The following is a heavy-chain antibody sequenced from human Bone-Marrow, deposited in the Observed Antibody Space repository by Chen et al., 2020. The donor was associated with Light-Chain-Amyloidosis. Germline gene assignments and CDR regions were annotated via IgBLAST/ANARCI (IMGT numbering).Heavy chain of an antibody. V-gene: IGHV1-18*04. CDR2: ISTYNGNT. CDR1: GYTFTSNG. CDR3: ARDLNSGSFLPDDAFGV. Sequence: QVQLVQSGAEVRKPGASVKVSCKASGYTFTSNGISWVRQAPGQGLEWMGWISTYNGNTKYAQKFQGRVTMTTDTSTSTAYVELRSLTSDDTAVYYCARDLNSGSFLPDDAFGVWGQGTMVTVSS. D-gene: IGHD1-26*01. J-gene: IGHJ3*01.